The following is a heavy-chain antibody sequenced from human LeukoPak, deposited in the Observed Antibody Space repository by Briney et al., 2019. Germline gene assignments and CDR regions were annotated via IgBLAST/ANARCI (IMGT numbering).Heavy chain of an antibody. CDR3: AVDPQQLDSLAL. Sequence: GALVKVSCKASGFTFTSSAMQWVRQARGQRLEWIGWIVVGSGNTNYAQKFQERVTITRDMSTSTAYMELSSLRSEDTAVYYCAVDPQQLDSLALWGRGTLVTVSS. D-gene: IGHD6-13*01. V-gene: IGHV1-58*02. CDR1: GFTFTSSA. J-gene: IGHJ2*01. CDR2: IVVGSGNT.